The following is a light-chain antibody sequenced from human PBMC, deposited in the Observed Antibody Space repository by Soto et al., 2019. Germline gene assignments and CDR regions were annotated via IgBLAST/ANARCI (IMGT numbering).Light chain of an antibody. CDR3: QQYNNWPLT. J-gene: IGKJ4*01. CDR1: QSVSTN. V-gene: IGKV3-15*01. Sequence: EVVLTQSPGTLSVSPGEGATPACRASQSVSTNLAWYQQKPGQAPRLLIYGASNGAAGIPARFSGSGSGTEFTLTISSLQSEDFAVYYCQQYNNWPLTFGGGTKV. CDR2: GAS.